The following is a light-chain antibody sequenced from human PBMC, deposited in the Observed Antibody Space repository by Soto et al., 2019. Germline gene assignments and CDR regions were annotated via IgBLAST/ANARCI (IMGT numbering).Light chain of an antibody. CDR3: QQYNNWHPNT. V-gene: IGKV3-15*01. CDR1: QSVSSN. CDR2: GSS. Sequence: EIVMTQSPATLSVSPGERATLSCRASQSVSSNLAWYQQKPGQAPRLLIYGSSTRATGIPARFSGSRSGTEFTLTISSLQSEDFAVYYCQQYNNWHPNTFGGGTKVEIK. J-gene: IGKJ4*01.